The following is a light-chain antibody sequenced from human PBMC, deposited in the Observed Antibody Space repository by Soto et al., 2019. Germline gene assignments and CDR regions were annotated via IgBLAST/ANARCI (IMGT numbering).Light chain of an antibody. CDR2: DAS. CDR3: QQYENYWT. V-gene: IGKV1-5*01. J-gene: IGKJ1*01. CDR1: QSISSW. Sequence: DIQMTQSPSTLSASVGDRVTITCRASQSISSWLAWYQQKPGKAPKLLIYDASSLESGVPSRFSGSGSGTEFTLTISSLQPDDFAVYYCQQYENYWTFGQGTKVDIK.